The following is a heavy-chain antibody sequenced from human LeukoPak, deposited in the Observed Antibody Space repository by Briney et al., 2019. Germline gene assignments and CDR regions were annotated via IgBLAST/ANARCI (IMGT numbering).Heavy chain of an antibody. D-gene: IGHD3-22*01. CDR2: IYYSGST. V-gene: IGHV4-59*01. CDR1: GGSISSYY. Sequence: SETLSLTCTVSGGSISSYYWSWIRQPPGKGLEWIGYIYYSGSTNYSPSLKSRVTISVDTSKNQFSLKLSSVTAADTAVYYCTRGSIAYYYMDVWGKGTTVTISS. CDR3: TRGSIAYYYMDV. J-gene: IGHJ6*03.